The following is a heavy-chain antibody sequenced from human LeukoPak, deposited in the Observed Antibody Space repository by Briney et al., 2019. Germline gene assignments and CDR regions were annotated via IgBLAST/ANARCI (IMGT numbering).Heavy chain of an antibody. CDR1: GGSISGYY. D-gene: IGHD6-13*01. CDR2: INHSGST. CDR3: ARSAAIRSSWGQDAFDI. V-gene: IGHV4-34*01. J-gene: IGHJ3*02. Sequence: SETLSLTCAVYGGSISGYYWSWIRQPPGKGLEWIGEINHSGSTNYNPSLKSRVTISVDTSKNQFSLKLSSVTAADTAVYYCARSAAIRSSWGQDAFDIWGQGTMVTVSS.